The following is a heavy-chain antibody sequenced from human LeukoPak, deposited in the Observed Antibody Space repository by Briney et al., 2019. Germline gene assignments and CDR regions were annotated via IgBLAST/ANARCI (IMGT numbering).Heavy chain of an antibody. CDR1: GYTFNNCG. Sequence: ASVKVCCKASGYTFNNCGISWVRQAPGQGIEWMGWVSSYNGDTNYAQKFQGRVTMSTDTSTSKDYMELRRLTFDDKAIYYCAKDWHILTGRNCFDPWGQGTLVTVSS. V-gene: IGHV1-18*01. CDR2: VSSYNGDT. D-gene: IGHD3-9*01. CDR3: AKDWHILTGRNCFDP. J-gene: IGHJ5*02.